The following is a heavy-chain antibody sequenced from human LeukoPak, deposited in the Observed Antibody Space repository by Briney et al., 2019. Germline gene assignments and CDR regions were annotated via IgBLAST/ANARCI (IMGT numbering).Heavy chain of an antibody. CDR3: AKRDQLGAFDI. CDR1: GFTFDDYA. D-gene: IGHD1-1*01. V-gene: IGHV3-9*01. J-gene: IGHJ3*02. CDR2: ISWNSGSI. Sequence: GRSLRLSCAASGFTFDDYAMHWVRQAPGKGLEWVSGISWNSGSIGYADSVKGRFTISRDNAKNSLYLQMNSLRAEDTALYYCAKRDQLGAFDIWGQGTMVTVSS.